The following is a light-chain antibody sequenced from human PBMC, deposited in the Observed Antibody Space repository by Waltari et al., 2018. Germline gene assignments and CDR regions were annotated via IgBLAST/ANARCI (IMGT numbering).Light chain of an antibody. V-gene: IGKV1-33*01. Sequence: DIQMTQSPSSLSASVGDRVTITCQASQDISNYLSWYQHKGRKAPKLLIYDASNLATGVPSRFSGSGSGTDFTFIISSLQPEDIATYFCQQYDSLPFTFGQGTRLEV. CDR1: QDISNY. CDR2: DAS. CDR3: QQYDSLPFT. J-gene: IGKJ5*01.